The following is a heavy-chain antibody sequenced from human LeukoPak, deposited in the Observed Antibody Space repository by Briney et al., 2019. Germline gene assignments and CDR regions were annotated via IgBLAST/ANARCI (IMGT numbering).Heavy chain of an antibody. CDR2: IHYSGTT. CDR3: ARDDYYYDSSGYNSYNWFDP. V-gene: IGHV4-39*07. D-gene: IGHD3-22*01. Sequence: SETLSLACTVSGGSISSGSYYWGWIRQPPGKGLEWIGRIHYSGTTYYNSSLKSRLTISVDTSKNQFSLKLSSVTAADTAVYYCARDDYYYDSSGYNSYNWFDPWGQGTLVTVSS. J-gene: IGHJ5*02. CDR1: GGSISSGSYY.